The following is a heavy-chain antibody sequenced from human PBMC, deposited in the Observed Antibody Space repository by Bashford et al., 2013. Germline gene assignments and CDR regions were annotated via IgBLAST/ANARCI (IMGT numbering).Heavy chain of an antibody. D-gene: IGHD1/OR15-1a*01. J-gene: IGHJ6*02. CDR2: INPSGGST. Sequence: WVRQAPGQGLEWMGVINPSGGSTGYAQKLQGRVTMTRDTSTDTVYMDLSSLGPEDTALYYCVRSFGTTESATDGWWHYVLDVWGQGTTVTVSS. V-gene: IGHV1-46*04. CDR3: VRSFGTTESATDGWWHYVLDV.